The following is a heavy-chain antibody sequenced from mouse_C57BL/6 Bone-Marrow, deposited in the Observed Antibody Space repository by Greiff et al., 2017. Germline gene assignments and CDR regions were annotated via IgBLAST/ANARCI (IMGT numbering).Heavy chain of an antibody. CDR2: IDPSDSYT. J-gene: IGHJ2*01. Sequence: QVQLQQPGAELVKPGASVKLSCKASGYTFTSYWMQWVKQRPGQGLEWIGEIDPSDSYTNYNQKFKGKATLTVDTSSSTAYMQLSSLTSEDSAVYYCARALRSFDYWGQGTTLTVSS. V-gene: IGHV1-50*01. CDR3: ARALRSFDY. CDR1: GYTFTSYW. D-gene: IGHD1-1*01.